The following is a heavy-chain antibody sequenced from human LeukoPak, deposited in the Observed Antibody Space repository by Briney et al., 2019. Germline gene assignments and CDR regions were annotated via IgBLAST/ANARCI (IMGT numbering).Heavy chain of an antibody. V-gene: IGHV3-7*05. CDR2: IDQSGGRN. CDR1: GFTFSRFW. J-gene: IGHJ4*02. CDR3: AKAPYSTSWYDWGRFDY. Sequence: GGSLRLSCAASGFTFSRFWMNWVRQAPGRGLEWVANIDQSGGRNNYVDSVKGRFTISRDNSKNTLYLQMNSLRAEDTAVYYCAKAPYSTSWYDWGRFDYWGQGTLVTVSS. D-gene: IGHD6-13*01.